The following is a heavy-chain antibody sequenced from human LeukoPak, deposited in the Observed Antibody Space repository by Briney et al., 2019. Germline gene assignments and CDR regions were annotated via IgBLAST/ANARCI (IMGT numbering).Heavy chain of an antibody. Sequence: ASVKVSCKASGCSLIDCNMHWVRQASGQGLEWMGRMNRNNGGANYAQKFQGRVTMTRDTSINTAYMELSSLRSDDTAVYYCAKGGTGTMGQFDPWGQGTLVTVSS. CDR3: AKGGTGTMGQFDP. J-gene: IGHJ5*02. CDR2: MNRNNGGA. V-gene: IGHV1-2*06. CDR1: GCSLIDCN. D-gene: IGHD1-7*01.